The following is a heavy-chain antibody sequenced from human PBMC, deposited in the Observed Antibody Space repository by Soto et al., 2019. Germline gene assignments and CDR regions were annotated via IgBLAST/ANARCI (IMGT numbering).Heavy chain of an antibody. CDR2: IIPIFGTA. CDR3: ARGDSNYGTYYYYGMDV. CDR1: GGTFSSYA. Sequence: ASVKVSCKASGGTFSSYAISWVRQAPGQGLEWMGGIIPIFGTANYAQKSQGRVTITADESTSTAYMELSSLRSEDTAVYYCARGDSNYGTYYYYGMDVWGQGTTVTVSS. D-gene: IGHD4-4*01. V-gene: IGHV1-69*13. J-gene: IGHJ6*02.